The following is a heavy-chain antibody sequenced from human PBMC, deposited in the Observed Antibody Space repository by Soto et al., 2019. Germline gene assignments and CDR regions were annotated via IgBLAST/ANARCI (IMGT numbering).Heavy chain of an antibody. V-gene: IGHV3-23*01. CDR1: GFTFSSYA. Sequence: EVQLLESGGGLVQPGGSLRLSCAASGFTFSSYAMNWVRQAPGKGLEWVLGISGSGDSTHYADAAKGRFTISRDNSKNTLYLQMNSLRAEDTAVYYCAKQSPYSNSWYGIDYWGQGTLVIVST. CDR2: ISGSGDST. J-gene: IGHJ4*02. D-gene: IGHD6-13*01. CDR3: AKQSPYSNSWYGIDY.